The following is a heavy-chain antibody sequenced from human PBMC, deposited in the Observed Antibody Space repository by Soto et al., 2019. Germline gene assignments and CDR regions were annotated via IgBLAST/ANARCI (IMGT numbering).Heavy chain of an antibody. V-gene: IGHV4-30-4*01. J-gene: IGHJ4*02. D-gene: IGHD3-22*01. CDR2: IYYIGST. CDR1: GGSISSGDYY. CDR3: AREYYDSSGSRGGNDY. Sequence: SETLSLTCTVSGGSISSGDYYWSWIRQPPGKGLDLIGYIYYIGSTYYNPSLKSRVTISVDTSKNQFSLQLSSVTAADTAVYYRAREYYDSSGSRGGNDYWGQGTLVTVPS.